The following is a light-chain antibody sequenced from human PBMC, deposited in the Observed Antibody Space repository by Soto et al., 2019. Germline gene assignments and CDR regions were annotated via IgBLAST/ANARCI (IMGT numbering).Light chain of an antibody. CDR3: QQRTNWLYN. J-gene: IGKJ2*01. CDR1: QSVSTY. CDR2: DAS. V-gene: IGKV3-11*01. Sequence: EIVLTQSPATLSLSPGERATLSCRASQSVSTYLAWYQQKPGQAPRLLIHDASNRASGVPARFSGSGSGTDFTLTISSLEPEDFAVYYCQQRTNWLYNFGQGTKLEI.